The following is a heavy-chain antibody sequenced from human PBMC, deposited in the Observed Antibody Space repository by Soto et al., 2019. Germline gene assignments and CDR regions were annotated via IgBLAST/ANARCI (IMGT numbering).Heavy chain of an antibody. D-gene: IGHD6-6*01. CDR3: ARRGIAARRGVDY. Sequence: SETLSLTCTVSGGSISSSSYYWGWIRQPPGKGLEWIGSIYYSGSTYYNPSLKSRVTISVDTSKNQFSLKLSSVTAADTAVYYCARRGIAARRGVDYWGQGTLVTVSS. CDR1: GGSISSSSYY. J-gene: IGHJ4*02. CDR2: IYYSGST. V-gene: IGHV4-39*01.